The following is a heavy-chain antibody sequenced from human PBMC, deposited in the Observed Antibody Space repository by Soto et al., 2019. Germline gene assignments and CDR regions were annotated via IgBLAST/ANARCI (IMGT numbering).Heavy chain of an antibody. CDR3: ARRVAEYYYDSSGERFDY. CDR1: GGSISSSSYY. D-gene: IGHD3-22*01. J-gene: IGHJ4*02. V-gene: IGHV4-39*01. CDR2: IYYSGST. Sequence: SETLSLTCTVSGGSISSSSYYWGWIRQPPGKGLEWIGSIYYSGSTYYNPSLKSRVTISVDTSKNQFSLKLSSVTAADTAVYYCARRVAEYYYDSSGERFDYWGQGTLVTVSS.